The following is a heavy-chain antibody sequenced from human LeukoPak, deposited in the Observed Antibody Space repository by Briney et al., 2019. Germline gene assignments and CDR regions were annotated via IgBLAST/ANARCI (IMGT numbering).Heavy chain of an antibody. J-gene: IGHJ4*02. Sequence: SETLSLTCAVYGGSFSGYYWSWIRQPPGKGLEWIGYIHFTGNTNYNPSLKSRVAISVDTSKSQFSLKLSSVTAADTAVYYCARVSGASGWYYFDYWGQGTLVTVSS. D-gene: IGHD6-19*01. V-gene: IGHV4-59*01. CDR2: IHFTGNT. CDR3: ARVSGASGWYYFDY. CDR1: GGSFSGYY.